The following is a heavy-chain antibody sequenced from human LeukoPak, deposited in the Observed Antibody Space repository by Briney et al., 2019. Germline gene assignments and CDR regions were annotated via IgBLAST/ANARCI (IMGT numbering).Heavy chain of an antibody. Sequence: PSQTLSLTCAVSDGSISSGVYSWSWIRQPPGKGLEWIGEINHSGSTNYNPSLKSRVTISVDTSKNQFSLKLSSVTAADTAVYYCARAPYYYDSSGYTYWGQGTLVTVSS. CDR1: DGSISSGVYS. D-gene: IGHD3-22*01. CDR2: INHSGST. V-gene: IGHV4-30-2*01. J-gene: IGHJ4*02. CDR3: ARAPYYYDSSGYTY.